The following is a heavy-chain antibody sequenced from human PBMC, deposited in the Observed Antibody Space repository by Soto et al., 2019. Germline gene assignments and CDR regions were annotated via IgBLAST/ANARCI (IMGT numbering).Heavy chain of an antibody. Sequence: GGSLRLSCAASGFTFSDYYMSWIRQAPGKGLEWVSYISSSSSYISYADSVKGRFTISRDNAKKALYLQMNSLRAEDTAVYYCARDHSNWNYYYYYYGMDVWGQGTTVTVSS. CDR2: ISSSSSYI. V-gene: IGHV3-11*06. CDR1: GFTFSDYY. CDR3: ARDHSNWNYYYYYYGMDV. J-gene: IGHJ6*02. D-gene: IGHD1-7*01.